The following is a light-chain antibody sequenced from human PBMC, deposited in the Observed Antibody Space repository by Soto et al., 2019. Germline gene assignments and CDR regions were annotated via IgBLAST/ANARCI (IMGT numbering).Light chain of an antibody. V-gene: IGKV1-6*01. CDR1: QGIRND. CDR3: LQDYNYPRT. J-gene: IGKJ1*01. CDR2: AAS. Sequence: AIQMTQSPSSLSASVGDRVTITCRASQGIRNDLNWYQQKPGKAPKLLIYAASSLQSGVPSKFSGSRSVTDFTLTISSLQPEDFATYYCLQDYNYPRTFGQGTKVEIK.